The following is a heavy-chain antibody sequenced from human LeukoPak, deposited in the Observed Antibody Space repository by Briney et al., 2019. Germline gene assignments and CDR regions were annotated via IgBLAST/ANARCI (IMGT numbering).Heavy chain of an antibody. CDR2: ISYDGSNK. Sequence: PGRSLRLSCAASGFTFSSYAMHWVRQAPGKGLEWVAVISYDGSNKYYADSVKGRFTISRDNSKNTLYLQMNSLRAEDTAVYYCARDRRIYGSSSEKYFDYWGQGTLVTVSS. D-gene: IGHD6-6*01. CDR1: GFTFSSYA. J-gene: IGHJ4*02. CDR3: ARDRRIYGSSSEKYFDY. V-gene: IGHV3-30*04.